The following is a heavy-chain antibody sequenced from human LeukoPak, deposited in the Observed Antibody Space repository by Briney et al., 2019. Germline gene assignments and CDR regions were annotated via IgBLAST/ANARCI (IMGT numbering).Heavy chain of an antibody. D-gene: IGHD6-13*01. J-gene: IGHJ5*02. CDR2: ISYDGSNK. CDR1: GFTFSSYG. V-gene: IGHV3-30*18. Sequence: GGSLRLSCAASGFTFSSYGMHWARQAPGKGLEWVAVISYDGSNKCYADSVKGRSTISRDNSKNTLYLQMNSLRAEDTAVYYCAKGIAAADDPWGQGTLVTVSS. CDR3: AKGIAAADDP.